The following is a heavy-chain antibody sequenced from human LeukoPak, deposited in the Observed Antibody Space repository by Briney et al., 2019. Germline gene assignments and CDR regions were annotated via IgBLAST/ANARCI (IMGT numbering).Heavy chain of an antibody. J-gene: IGHJ4*02. CDR1: GFTFSTYW. Sequence: PGGSLRLSCAASGFTFSTYWMHWVRQAPGKGLVWVSRINTDGSSTTYADSVKGRFTISRDNAKNTVYLQLSSLRAEDTAVYYCVRASYSAATPGYWGQGTLVTVSS. V-gene: IGHV3-74*01. CDR3: VRASYSAATPGY. CDR2: INTDGSST. D-gene: IGHD1-26*01.